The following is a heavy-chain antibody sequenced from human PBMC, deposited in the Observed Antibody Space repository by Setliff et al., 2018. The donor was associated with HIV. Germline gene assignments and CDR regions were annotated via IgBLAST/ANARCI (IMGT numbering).Heavy chain of an antibody. CDR1: GIRVSLNY. CDR3: ARDRKMDGYNFDYYYSYYMDV. Sequence: GSLRLSCAVSGIRVSLNYMGWVRQAPGKGLEWVSSISSSSSYIYYADSVKGRFTISRDNAKNSLYLQMNSLRAEDTAMYYCARDRKMDGYNFDYYYSYYMDVWGKGTTVTVSS. D-gene: IGHD5-12*01. V-gene: IGHV3-21*01. CDR2: ISSSSSYI. J-gene: IGHJ6*03.